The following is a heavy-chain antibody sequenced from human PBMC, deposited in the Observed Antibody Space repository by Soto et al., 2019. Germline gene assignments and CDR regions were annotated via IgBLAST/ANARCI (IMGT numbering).Heavy chain of an antibody. V-gene: IGHV5-51*01. J-gene: IGHJ6*02. CDR3: SRTSAAGKYYYVMDV. D-gene: IGHD6-13*01. CDR2: IYPGDSDT. Sequence: PGESLKISCKGSGYSFTSYWIGWVRQMPGKGLESMGIIYPGDSDTRYSPSFQGQVTISADKSISTAYLQWSSLKASDTAMYYCSRTSAAGKYYYVMDVWGQGTTVTVSS. CDR1: GYSFTSYW.